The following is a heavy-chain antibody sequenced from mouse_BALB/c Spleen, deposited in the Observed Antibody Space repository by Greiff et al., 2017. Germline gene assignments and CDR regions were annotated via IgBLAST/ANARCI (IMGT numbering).Heavy chain of an antibody. D-gene: IGHD2-10*02. Sequence: QVQLKQPGAELVKPGTSVKLSCKASGYNFTSYWINWVKLRPGQGLEWIGDIYPGSGSTNYNEKFKSKATLTVDTSSSTAYMQLSSLASEDSALYYCARERYGNYDYWGQGTLVTVSA. CDR1: GYNFTSYW. CDR3: ARERYGNYDY. CDR2: IYPGSGST. V-gene: IGHV1-55*01. J-gene: IGHJ3*01.